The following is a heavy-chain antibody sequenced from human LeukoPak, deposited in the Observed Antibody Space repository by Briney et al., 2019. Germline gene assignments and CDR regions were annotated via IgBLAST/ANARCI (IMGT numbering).Heavy chain of an antibody. CDR3: ARGYPPVAPYYDFWSGYLSNRPKYNWFDP. V-gene: IGHV4-59*12. D-gene: IGHD3-3*01. Sequence: TSETLSLTCTVSGGSISSYYWSWIRQPPGKGLEWIGYIYYSGSTNYNPSLKSRVTISVDTSKNQFSLKLSSVTAADTAVYYCARGYPPVAPYYDFWSGYLSNRPKYNWFDPWGQGTLVTVSS. J-gene: IGHJ5*02. CDR2: IYYSGST. CDR1: GGSISSYY.